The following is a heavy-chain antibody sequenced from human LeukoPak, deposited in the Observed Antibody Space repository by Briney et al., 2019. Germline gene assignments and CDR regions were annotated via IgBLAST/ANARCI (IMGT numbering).Heavy chain of an antibody. CDR3: AGGRTYIVVVPATLRNYYFDY. V-gene: IGHV1-2*02. D-gene: IGHD2-2*01. CDR1: GYTFTGYY. CDR2: INPNSGGT. J-gene: IGHJ4*02. Sequence: ASVKVSCKASGYTFTGYYMHWVRQAPGQGLEWMGWINPNSGGTNYAPKFQGRVTMTSDTSISTAYMEPSSLRSEDTAVYYFAGGRTYIVVVPATLRNYYFDYWGQRTLVTVSS.